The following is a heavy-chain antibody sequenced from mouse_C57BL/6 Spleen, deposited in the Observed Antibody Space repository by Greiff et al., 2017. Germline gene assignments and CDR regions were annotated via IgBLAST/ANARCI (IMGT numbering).Heavy chain of an antibody. V-gene: IGHV5-17*01. J-gene: IGHJ3*01. CDR2: ISSGSSTI. CDR1: GFTLSDYG. D-gene: IGHD2-4*01. CDR3: ARGGDYVFAY. Sequence: QLQQSGGGLVKPGGSLKLSCAASGFTLSDYGMHWVRQAPETGLEWVAYISSGSSTIYYADTVKGRFTISSDNAQNTLFLQMTRLRSEDTAMYYCARGGDYVFAYWGQGTLVTVSA.